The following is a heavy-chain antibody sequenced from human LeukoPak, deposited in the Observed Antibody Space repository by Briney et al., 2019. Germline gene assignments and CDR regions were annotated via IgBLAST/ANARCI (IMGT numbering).Heavy chain of an antibody. CDR1: GFTFSDYY. CDR2: ISSSSSYT. CDR3: ARWGAYDSSGYYYVTGYYFDY. J-gene: IGHJ4*02. D-gene: IGHD3-22*01. V-gene: IGHV3-11*06. Sequence: KPGGSLRLSCAASGFTFSDYYMSWIRQAPGKGLEWVSYISSSSSYTNYADSVKGRFTISRDNAKNSLYLQMNSLRAEDTAVYYCARWGAYDSSGYYYVTGYYFDYWGQGTLVTISS.